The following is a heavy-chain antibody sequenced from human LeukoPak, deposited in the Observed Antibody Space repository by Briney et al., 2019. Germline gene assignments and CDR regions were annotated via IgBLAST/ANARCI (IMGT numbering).Heavy chain of an antibody. CDR2: IKEDGSEI. CDR3: ARDRCYSTFDY. D-gene: IGHD2-15*01. J-gene: IGHJ4*02. Sequence: GGTLRLSCAAYAFTFSNYWMSWVRQAPGKGLEGVANIKEDGSEINYVDSVQGRFTISRDNPKNSLYLQMNSLRVDDTAVYYCARDRCYSTFDYWGQGTLVTVSS. CDR1: AFTFSNYW. V-gene: IGHV3-7*01.